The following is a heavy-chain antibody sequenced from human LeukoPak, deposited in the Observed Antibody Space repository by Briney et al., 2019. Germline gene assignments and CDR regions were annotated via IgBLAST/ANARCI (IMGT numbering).Heavy chain of an antibody. V-gene: IGHV3-20*04. CDR3: ARDGLDSSSWVYFDY. J-gene: IGHJ4*02. CDR1: GFTFDDYG. CDR2: INVNGRNK. Sequence: GGSLRLSCAASGFTFDDYGVSGVRHAPGKGLDWGSGINVNGRNKEKGDSVKVRFTSARDNAKNSLYLQMNSLRAEDTALYYCARDGLDSSSWVYFDYWGQGTLVTVSS. D-gene: IGHD6-13*01.